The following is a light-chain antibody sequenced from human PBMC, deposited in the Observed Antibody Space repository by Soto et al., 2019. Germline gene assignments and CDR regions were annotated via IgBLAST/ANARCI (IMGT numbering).Light chain of an antibody. CDR2: SAS. V-gene: IGKV1-39*01. CDR3: EAGYPSPLT. Sequence: DIQMTQSPSSLSASIGDRVTLTCRSSQSIGNYLNWYQQKPGKAPSLLIHSASTLQNGDPSRFSGSGSGTEFTFAISGQQPDDVATYYGEAGYPSPLTCGRGTRLE. J-gene: IGKJ5*01. CDR1: QSIGNY.